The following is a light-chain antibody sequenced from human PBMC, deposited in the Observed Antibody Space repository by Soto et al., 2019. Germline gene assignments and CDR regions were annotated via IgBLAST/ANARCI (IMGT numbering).Light chain of an antibody. J-gene: IGKJ3*01. CDR2: AAS. CDR1: QGISNY. V-gene: IGKV1-27*01. Sequence: DIQMTQSPSSLSASVGDRVTITCRASQGISNYLAWYQQKPGNFPKLLIYAASTLQSGVPSRFSASGSGTAFPLPISTMQPEDVATYYCHKYTSAPFTFGPGTKVDIK. CDR3: HKYTSAPFT.